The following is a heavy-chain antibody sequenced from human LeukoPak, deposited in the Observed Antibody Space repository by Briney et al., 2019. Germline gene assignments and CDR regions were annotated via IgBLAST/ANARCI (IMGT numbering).Heavy chain of an antibody. V-gene: IGHV4-34*01. CDR2: INHSGST. CDR1: GGSFSGYY. J-gene: IGHJ6*03. Sequence: SETLSLTCAVYGGSFSGYYWSWIRQPPGKGLEWIGEINHSGSTNYNPSLKSRVTISVDTSKNQFSLKLSSVTAADTAVYYCARGATIFGVVPGPYYMDVWGKGTTVTVSS. CDR3: ARGATIFGVVPGPYYMDV. D-gene: IGHD3-3*01.